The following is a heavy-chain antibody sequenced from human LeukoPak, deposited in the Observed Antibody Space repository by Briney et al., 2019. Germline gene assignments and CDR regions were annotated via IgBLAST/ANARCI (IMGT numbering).Heavy chain of an antibody. J-gene: IGHJ4*02. CDR1: GYTFTFYW. D-gene: IGHD3-10*01. Sequence: GESLKISCKVSGYTFTFYWIGWVRQMPGKGLEWMGIIYPGDSDTRYSPSFQGQVTISADKSISTAYLQWSSLKASDTAMYYCASALDLVGGAYFDYWGQGTLVTVSS. CDR3: ASALDLVGGAYFDY. V-gene: IGHV5-51*01. CDR2: IYPGDSDT.